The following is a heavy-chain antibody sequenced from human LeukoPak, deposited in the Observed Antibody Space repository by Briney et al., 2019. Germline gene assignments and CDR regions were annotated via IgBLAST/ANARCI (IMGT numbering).Heavy chain of an antibody. CDR3: ASNYHYYDSSGYYPTTFDH. CDR1: GFTVSSNY. CDR2: IYSGGST. D-gene: IGHD3-22*01. V-gene: IGHV3-66*01. Sequence: PGGSLRLSCAASGFTVSSNYMSWVRQAPGKGLEWVSVIYSGGSTYYADSVKGRFTISRDNSKNTLYLQMNSLRAEDTAVYYCASNYHYYDSSGYYPTTFDHWGQGTLVTVSS. J-gene: IGHJ4*02.